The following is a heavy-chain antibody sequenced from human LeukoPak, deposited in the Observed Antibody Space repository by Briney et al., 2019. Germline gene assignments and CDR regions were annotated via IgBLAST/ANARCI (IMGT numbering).Heavy chain of an antibody. CDR1: GFTFSSYA. J-gene: IGHJ4*02. CDR2: ISYDGSNK. CDR3: ARLIIAAAGDY. D-gene: IGHD6-13*01. Sequence: GGSLRLSCAASGFTFSSYAMHWVRQAPGKGLEWVAVISYDGSNKYYADSVKGRFTIPRDNSKNTLYLQMNSLRAEDTAVYYCARLIIAAAGDYWGQGTLVTVSS. V-gene: IGHV3-30*04.